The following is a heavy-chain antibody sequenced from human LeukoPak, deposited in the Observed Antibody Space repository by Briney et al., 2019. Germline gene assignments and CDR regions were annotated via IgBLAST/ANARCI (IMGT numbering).Heavy chain of an antibody. CDR3: AGDLGYYYDSRTNWFDP. J-gene: IGHJ5*02. D-gene: IGHD3-22*01. CDR2: IYYSGST. Sequence: SETLSLTCTVSGGSISSYYWNWIRQPPGKGLEWIGYIYYSGSTNYNPSLKSRVTISVDTSKNQFSLKLSSVTAADTAVYYCAGDLGYYYDSRTNWFDPWGQGTLVTVSS. CDR1: GGSISSYY. V-gene: IGHV4-59*12.